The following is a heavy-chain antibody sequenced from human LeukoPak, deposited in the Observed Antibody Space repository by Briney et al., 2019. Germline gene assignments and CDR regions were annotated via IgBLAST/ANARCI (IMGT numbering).Heavy chain of an antibody. J-gene: IGHJ6*01. CDR3: ARGDXXXXXXXXXXXXXXDV. V-gene: IGHV3-23*01. CDR1: GITFSTHD. CDR2: LNADGDSP. Sequence: GGSLRLSCAASGITFSTHDMIWVRQPPGKGLEWVSGLNADGDSPFYADSVKGRFTISRDNAKNSLYLQMNSLRAEDTAVYYCARGDXXXXXXXXXXXXXXDVWXQGTTVTV.